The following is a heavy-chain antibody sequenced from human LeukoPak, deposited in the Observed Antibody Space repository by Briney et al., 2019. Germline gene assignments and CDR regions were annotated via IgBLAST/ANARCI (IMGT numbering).Heavy chain of an antibody. CDR3: AKNFDGSRREYFDY. V-gene: IGHV3-23*01. D-gene: IGHD1-26*01. CDR2: ISGSGGGT. CDR1: GFTFSSYA. J-gene: IGHJ4*02. Sequence: GGSLRLSCAASGFTFSSYAMSWVRQAPGKGLEWVSPISGSGGGTYYADSVKGRFTISRDNSKNTLYLQMNNLRAEDTAVYFCAKNFDGSRREYFDYWGKGTLVTVSS.